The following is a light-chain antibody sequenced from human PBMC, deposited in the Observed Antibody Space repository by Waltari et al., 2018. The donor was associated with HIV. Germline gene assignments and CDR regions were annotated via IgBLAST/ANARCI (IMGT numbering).Light chain of an antibody. CDR1: TSNIGKNY. CDR2: GNN. CDR3: GTWDNSLSAGV. J-gene: IGLJ3*02. Sequence: QSVLTQPPSVSAAPGQKVTISCSGSTSNIGKNYVSWYQQLPGTAPKLLIYGNNERPSGIPDRFSGSKSGTSATLGITGLQTGDEAAYYCGTWDNSLSAGVFGGGTKLTVL. V-gene: IGLV1-51*01.